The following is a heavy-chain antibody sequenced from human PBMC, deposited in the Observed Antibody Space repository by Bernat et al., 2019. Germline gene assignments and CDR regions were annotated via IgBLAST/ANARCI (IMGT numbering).Heavy chain of an antibody. CDR3: ARDQVAGTEY. J-gene: IGHJ4*02. D-gene: IGHD6-19*01. CDR2: INPSGGST. V-gene: IGHV1-46*01. CDR1: GYTFTSYS. Sequence: QVQLVQSGAEVKKPGASVKVSCEASGYTFTSYSMHWVRQPPGQGLEWMGIINPSGGSTSYAQKFQGRVTMTRDTSTSTVYMDLSSLRSEDTAVYYCARDQVAGTEYWGQGTLVIVSS.